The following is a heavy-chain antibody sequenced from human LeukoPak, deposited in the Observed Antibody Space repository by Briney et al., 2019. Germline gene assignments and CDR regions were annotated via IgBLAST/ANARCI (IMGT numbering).Heavy chain of an antibody. V-gene: IGHV3-53*01. Sequence: GGSLRLSCAASGFTVSSNYMSWVRQAPGKGLEWVSVIYSGGSTYYADSVKGRFTISRDNSKNTLYLQMNSLRAEDTAVYYCARDLRYYDSSGYYPVSWGQGTLVTVSS. CDR2: IYSGGST. J-gene: IGHJ5*02. D-gene: IGHD3-22*01. CDR3: ARDLRYYDSSGYYPVS. CDR1: GFTVSSNY.